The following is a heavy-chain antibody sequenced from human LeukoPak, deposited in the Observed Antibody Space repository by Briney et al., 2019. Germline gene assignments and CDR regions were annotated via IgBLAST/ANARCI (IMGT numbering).Heavy chain of an antibody. V-gene: IGHV4-59*08. CDR3: AGHHPRNTVDF. J-gene: IGHJ4*02. Sequence: PSETLSLTCSVYGGSFSGYYWSWIRQPPGKGLEWIAYISDIGSINYNPSLKSRVTISLDTSKNQFSLKLSSVTAADTAVYYCAGHHPRNTVDFWGQGTLVTVSS. CDR2: ISDIGSI. D-gene: IGHD2-8*02. CDR1: GGSFSGYY.